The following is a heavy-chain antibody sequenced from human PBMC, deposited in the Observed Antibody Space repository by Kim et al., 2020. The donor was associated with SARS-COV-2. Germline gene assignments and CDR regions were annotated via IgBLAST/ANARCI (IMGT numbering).Heavy chain of an antibody. CDR3: ARHPFVQLEPGDAFDI. V-gene: IGHV4-39*01. CDR2: IYYSGST. D-gene: IGHD1-1*01. CDR1: GGSISSSSYY. Sequence: SETLSLTCTVSGGSISSSSYYWGWIRQPPGKGLEWIGSIYYSGSTYYNPSLKSRVTISVDTSKNQFSLKLSSVTAADTAVYYCARHPFVQLEPGDAFDIWGQGTMVTVSS. J-gene: IGHJ3*02.